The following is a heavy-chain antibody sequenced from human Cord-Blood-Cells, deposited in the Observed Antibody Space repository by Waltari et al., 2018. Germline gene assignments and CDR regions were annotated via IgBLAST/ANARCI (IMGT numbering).Heavy chain of an antibody. CDR3: AKGVAATEGVDY. V-gene: IGHV3-9*01. D-gene: IGHD2-15*01. CDR1: GFTFDDYA. CDR2: ISWNSGSI. Sequence: EVQLVESGGGLVQPGRSLSLSCAASGFTFDDYAMHWVRQAPGKGLEWVSGISWNSGSIGYADSVKGRFTISRDNAKNSLYLQMNSLRAEDTALYYCAKGVAATEGVDYWGQGTLVTVSS. J-gene: IGHJ4*02.